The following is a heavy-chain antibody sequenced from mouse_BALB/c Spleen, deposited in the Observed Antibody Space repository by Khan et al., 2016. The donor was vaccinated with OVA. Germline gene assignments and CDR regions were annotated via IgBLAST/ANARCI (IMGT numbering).Heavy chain of an antibody. V-gene: IGHV2-6*02. CDR2: IWSDGST. J-gene: IGHJ4*01. Sequence: QVQLQQSGPGLVAPSQSLSITCTVSGFSLTSYGVHWVRQPPGKGLEWLVVIWSDGSTNYNSVLKSRLSISKDNSKSQVFLKMNSLQTDDTAIYYGVRWFDGYSALYAMDYWGQGTSVTVSS. CDR1: GFSLTSYG. CDR3: VRWFDGYSALYAMDY. D-gene: IGHD2-3*01.